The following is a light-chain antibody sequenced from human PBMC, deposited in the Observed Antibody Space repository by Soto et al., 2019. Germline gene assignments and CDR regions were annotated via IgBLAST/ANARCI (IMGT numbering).Light chain of an antibody. CDR2: EVS. V-gene: IGLV2-8*01. J-gene: IGLJ3*02. Sequence: QSALIQPPSASGSPGQSVTISCTGTSSDVGGYNYVSWYQQHPGKAPKLMIYEVSKRPSGVPDRFSGSKSGNTASLTVSGLQAEDEADYYCSSYAGSNLWVFGGGTKLTVL. CDR3: SSYAGSNLWV. CDR1: SSDVGGYNY.